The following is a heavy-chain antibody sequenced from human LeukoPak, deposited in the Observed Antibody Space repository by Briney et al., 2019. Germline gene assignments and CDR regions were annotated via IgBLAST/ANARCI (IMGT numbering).Heavy chain of an antibody. CDR3: ARDLQRGWYGFDY. D-gene: IGHD6-19*01. J-gene: IGHJ4*02. CDR1: GGSISSYY. Sequence: SETLSLTCSVSGGSISSYYWSWIRRPPEKGLEWIGYIYYSGTTSYNPSLKSRVTISVDTSKNQFFLKLNSVTAAATAVYYCARDLQRGWYGFDYWGQGTLVTVSS. CDR2: IYYSGTT. V-gene: IGHV4-59*01.